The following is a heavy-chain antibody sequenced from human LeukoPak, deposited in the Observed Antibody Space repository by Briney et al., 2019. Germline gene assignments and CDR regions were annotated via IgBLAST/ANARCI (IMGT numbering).Heavy chain of an antibody. D-gene: IGHD2-2*01. CDR1: GYSFTGYY. Sequence: ASVKVSCKASGYSFTGYYMHWVRQAPGQGLEWMGWINPNSGGTNYAQKLQGRVTMTTDTSTSTAYMELRSLRSDDTAVYYCARYLDCSSTSCYLFDYWGQGTLVTVSS. V-gene: IGHV1-2*02. J-gene: IGHJ4*02. CDR3: ARYLDCSSTSCYLFDY. CDR2: INPNSGGT.